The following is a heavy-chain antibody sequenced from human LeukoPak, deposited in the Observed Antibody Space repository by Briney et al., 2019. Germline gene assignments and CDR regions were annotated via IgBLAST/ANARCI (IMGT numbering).Heavy chain of an antibody. Sequence: SETLSLTCTVSGGSISSYYWSWIRQPPGKGLEWIGYIYTSGSTNYNPSLKSRVTISVDTSKNQFSLKLSSVTAADTAVYYCARAVGATGLAYYYYYMDVWGKGTTVTVSS. V-gene: IGHV4-4*09. D-gene: IGHD1-26*01. CDR1: GGSISSYY. CDR2: IYTSGST. J-gene: IGHJ6*03. CDR3: ARAVGATGLAYYYYYMDV.